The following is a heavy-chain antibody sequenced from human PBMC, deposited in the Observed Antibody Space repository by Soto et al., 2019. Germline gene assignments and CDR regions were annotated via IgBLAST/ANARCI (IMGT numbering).Heavy chain of an antibody. V-gene: IGHV3-30-3*01. D-gene: IGHD6-6*01. Sequence: QVQLVESGGGVVQPGRSLRLSCAASGFTFSSYAMHWVRQAPGKGLEWVAVISYDGSNKYYADSVKGRFTISRDNSKNTLYLQMKSLRAEDTAVYYCARGGIAARPVQYYFDYWGQGTLVTVSS. CDR2: ISYDGSNK. CDR3: ARGGIAARPVQYYFDY. CDR1: GFTFSSYA. J-gene: IGHJ4*02.